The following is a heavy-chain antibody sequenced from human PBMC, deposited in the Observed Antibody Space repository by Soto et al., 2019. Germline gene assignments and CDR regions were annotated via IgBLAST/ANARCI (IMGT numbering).Heavy chain of an antibody. D-gene: IGHD5-12*01. Sequence: HPGGSLRLSCAASGFTFSNYWMHWVRQAPGKGLVWVSRVNGDGSSTFYADSVKGRFTISRDNAKNTVYLQMNSLRAEDTAVYYCARDQTVDIVATRTYYYYGMDVWGQGTTVTVSS. V-gene: IGHV3-74*01. CDR1: GFTFSNYW. CDR3: ARDQTVDIVATRTYYYYGMDV. CDR2: VNGDGSST. J-gene: IGHJ6*02.